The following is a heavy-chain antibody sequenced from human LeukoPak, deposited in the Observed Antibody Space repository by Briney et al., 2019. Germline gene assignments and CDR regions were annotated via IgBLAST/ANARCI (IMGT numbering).Heavy chain of an antibody. V-gene: IGHV4-4*07. CDR1: GGSISSYY. CDR3: ARDRYYDLFRYYYMDV. J-gene: IGHJ6*03. CDR2: IYTSGST. D-gene: IGHD3-3*01. Sequence: SETLSLTCTVSGGSISSYYWSWIRQPARKGLEWIGRIYTSGSTNYNPSLKSRVTISVDTSKNQFSLKLSSVTAADTAVYYCARDRYYDLFRYYYMDVWGKGTTVTVSS.